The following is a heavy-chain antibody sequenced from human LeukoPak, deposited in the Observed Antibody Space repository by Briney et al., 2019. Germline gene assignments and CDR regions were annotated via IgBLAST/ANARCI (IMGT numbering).Heavy chain of an antibody. D-gene: IGHD6-13*01. CDR2: ISYDGSNK. Sequence: GGSLRLSCAASGFTFSSYAMHWVRQAPGKGLEWVAVISYDGSNKYYADSVKGRFTISRDNSKNTLYLQMNSLRAEDTAVYYCAKDPAAGTPPGCVDYWGQGTLVTVSS. V-gene: IGHV3-30*04. CDR1: GFTFSSYA. CDR3: AKDPAAGTPPGCVDY. J-gene: IGHJ4*02.